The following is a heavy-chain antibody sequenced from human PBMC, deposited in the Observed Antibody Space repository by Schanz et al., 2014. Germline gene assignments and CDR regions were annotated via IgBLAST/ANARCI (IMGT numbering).Heavy chain of an antibody. D-gene: IGHD2-21*01. V-gene: IGHV1-8*01. Sequence: QVQLIQSGAEVKKPGASVKVSCTASGYTFTSYDINWVRQAPGQGLEWLGWMNPNSGNTGYAQKFQGRVTMTRNTSISTAYMELSSLRSEDTAVYYCARDRLECGAECYSVEVFEIWGQGTLVIVSS. CDR3: ARDRLECGAECYSVEVFEI. CDR1: GYTFTSYD. CDR2: MNPNSGNT. J-gene: IGHJ4*02.